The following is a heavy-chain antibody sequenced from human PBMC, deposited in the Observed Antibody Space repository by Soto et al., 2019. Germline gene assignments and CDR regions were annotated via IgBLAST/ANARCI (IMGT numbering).Heavy chain of an antibody. CDR2: IYYSGST. Sequence: SETLSLTCTASGGSISSSSYYWGWIRQPPGKGLEWIGSIYYSGSTYYNPSLKSRVTISVDTSKNQFSLKLSSVTAADTAVYYCARQLGDTIFGVVIMSSDWFDPWGQGTLVTVSS. CDR3: ARQLGDTIFGVVIMSSDWFDP. D-gene: IGHD3-3*01. J-gene: IGHJ5*02. CDR1: GGSISSSSYY. V-gene: IGHV4-39*01.